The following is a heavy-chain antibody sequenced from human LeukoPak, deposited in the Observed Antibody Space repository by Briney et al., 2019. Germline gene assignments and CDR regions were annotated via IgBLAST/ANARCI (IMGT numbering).Heavy chain of an antibody. CDR2: ISSTSNYI. CDR3: ARDYENPYYDILTGYSNYYGMDV. V-gene: IGHV3-21*06. CDR1: GYTFTNYN. D-gene: IGHD3-9*01. J-gene: IGHJ6*02. Sequence: GGSLRLSCAASGYTFTNYNMYWVRQAPGKGLEWVSSISSTSNYIYYADSVRGRFTISRDSAKNSLYLQMNSLRAEDTAVYYCARDYENPYYDILTGYSNYYGMDVWGQGTTVTVSS.